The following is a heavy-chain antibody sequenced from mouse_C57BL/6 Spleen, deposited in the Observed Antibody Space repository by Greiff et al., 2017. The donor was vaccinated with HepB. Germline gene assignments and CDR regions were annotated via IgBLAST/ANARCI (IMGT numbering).Heavy chain of an antibody. J-gene: IGHJ4*01. CDR3: ARRGLLYYAMDY. D-gene: IGHD3-1*01. Sequence: QVQLKQSGAELVKPGASVKMSCKASGYTFTSYWITWVKQRPGQGLEWIGDIYPGSGSTNYNEKFKSKATLTVDTSSSTAYMQLSSLTSEDSAVYYCARRGLLYYAMDYWGQGTSVTVSS. CDR2: IYPGSGST. CDR1: GYTFTSYW. V-gene: IGHV1-55*01.